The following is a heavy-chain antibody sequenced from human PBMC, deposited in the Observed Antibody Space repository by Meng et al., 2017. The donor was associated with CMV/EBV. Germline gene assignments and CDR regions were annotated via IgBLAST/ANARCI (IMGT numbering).Heavy chain of an antibody. CDR3: ARKNLEWLDAFDI. Sequence: GGSLRLSCAASGFTFSSYAMHWVRQAPGKGLEWVAVISYDGSNKYYADSVKGRFTISGDNSKNTLYLQMNSLRAEDTAVYYCARKNLEWLDAFDIWGQGTMVTVSS. D-gene: IGHD3-3*01. V-gene: IGHV3-30-3*01. J-gene: IGHJ3*02. CDR1: GFTFSSYA. CDR2: ISYDGSNK.